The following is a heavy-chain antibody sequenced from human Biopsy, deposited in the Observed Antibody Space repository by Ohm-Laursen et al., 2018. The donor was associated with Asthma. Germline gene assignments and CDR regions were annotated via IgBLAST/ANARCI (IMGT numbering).Heavy chain of an antibody. Sequence: SLRLSCAASGFTFSTYGMHWVRQAPGKGLEWVADIYYDGDRKYYTESVKGRFTISRDNSKNRLYLEMDRLRAEDTAVYYCAREKVIDSRGFQTWFDPWGQGTLVHVSS. CDR2: IYYDGDRK. D-gene: IGHD3-16*02. CDR1: GFTFSTYG. CDR3: AREKVIDSRGFQTWFDP. V-gene: IGHV3-33*08. J-gene: IGHJ5*02.